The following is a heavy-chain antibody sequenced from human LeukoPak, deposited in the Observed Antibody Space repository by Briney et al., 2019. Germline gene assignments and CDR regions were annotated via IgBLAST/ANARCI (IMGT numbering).Heavy chain of an antibody. Sequence: SETLSLTCTVSGGSISSYYWSWIRQPPGKGLEWIGYIYYSGSTNYNPSLKSRVTISVDTSKNQFSLKLSSVTAADTAVYYCERGIAARLLYWGQGTLVTVSS. J-gene: IGHJ4*02. D-gene: IGHD6-6*01. CDR1: GGSISSYY. CDR3: ERGIAARLLY. V-gene: IGHV4-59*01. CDR2: IYYSGST.